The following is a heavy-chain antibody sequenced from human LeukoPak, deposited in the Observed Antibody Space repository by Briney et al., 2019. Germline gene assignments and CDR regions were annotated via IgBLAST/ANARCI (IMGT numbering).Heavy chain of an antibody. V-gene: IGHV3-21*01. CDR1: GFSFSDSS. D-gene: IGHD2-2*01. CDR2: ISSGSTYI. Sequence: GGSLRLSCAASGFSFSDSSMSWVRQAPGKGLEWVSSISSGSTYIYYPDSVKGRFTISRDNAKNSLFLQMDSLRAEDTAVYYCARDGDIVVVPAALDYWGQGTLVTVSS. CDR3: ARDGDIVVVPAALDY. J-gene: IGHJ4*02.